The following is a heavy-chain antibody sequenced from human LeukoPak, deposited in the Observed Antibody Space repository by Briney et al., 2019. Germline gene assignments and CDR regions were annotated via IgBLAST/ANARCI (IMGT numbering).Heavy chain of an antibody. CDR2: INHSGST. Sequence: SETLSLTCTVSGGSISSYYWSWIRQPPGKGLEWIGEINHSGSTYYNPSLKSRVTISVDTSKNQSSLKLSSVTAADTAVYYCARHKYSSGWPPEGAFDIWGQGTMVTVSP. V-gene: IGHV4-34*01. D-gene: IGHD6-19*01. CDR1: GGSISSYY. J-gene: IGHJ3*02. CDR3: ARHKYSSGWPPEGAFDI.